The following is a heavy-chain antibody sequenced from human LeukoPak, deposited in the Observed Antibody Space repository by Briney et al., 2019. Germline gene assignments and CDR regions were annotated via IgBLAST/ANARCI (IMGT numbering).Heavy chain of an antibody. Sequence: PGGSLRLSCAASGFTFSSYWMSWVRQAPGKGLEWVSAISGSGGSTYYADSVKGRFTISRDNSKNTLYLQMNSLRAEDTAVYYCAKDGRDYDFWSGYYDYYYYYMDVWGKGTTVTVSS. CDR1: GFTFSSYW. V-gene: IGHV3-23*01. D-gene: IGHD3-3*01. J-gene: IGHJ6*03. CDR2: ISGSGGST. CDR3: AKDGRDYDFWSGYYDYYYYYMDV.